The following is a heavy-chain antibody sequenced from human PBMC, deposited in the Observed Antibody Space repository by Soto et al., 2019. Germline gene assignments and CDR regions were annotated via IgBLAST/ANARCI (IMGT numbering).Heavy chain of an antibody. CDR3: ARDGTTGTANYHYAMDV. D-gene: IGHD4-17*01. Sequence: GGSLRLSCAASGFSFSSYEMNWVRQAPGKGLEWVSYIRGSGSFIYYADSVKGRFTISRDNAKNSLYLQMDSLRAEDTAVYYCARDGTTGTANYHYAMDVWGQGTTVTVSS. J-gene: IGHJ6*02. V-gene: IGHV3-48*03. CDR1: GFSFSSYE. CDR2: IRGSGSFI.